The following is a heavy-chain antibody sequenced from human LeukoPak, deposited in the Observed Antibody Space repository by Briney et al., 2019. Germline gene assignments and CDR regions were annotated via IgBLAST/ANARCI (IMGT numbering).Heavy chain of an antibody. J-gene: IGHJ5*02. V-gene: IGHV1-18*01. CDR2: ISPYNGNT. D-gene: IGHD6-13*01. CDR1: GYSFTNYG. Sequence: ASVTVSCKASGYSFTNYGISWVRQAPGKGLEWMGWISPYNGNTNYAQKPQRRVTMTTDTSTSTAYMELRSLRSDDTAVYYCAQVAAAGSFRWFDPWGQGTLVTVSS. CDR3: AQVAAAGSFRWFDP.